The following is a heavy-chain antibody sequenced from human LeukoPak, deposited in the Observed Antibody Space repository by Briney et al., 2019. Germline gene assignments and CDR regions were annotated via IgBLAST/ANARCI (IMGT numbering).Heavy chain of an antibody. CDR2: IYTSGST. Sequence: SETLSLTCTVSGGSISSYYWSWIRQPPGKGLEWIGYIYTSGSTNYNPSLKSRVTISVDTSKNQFSLKLSSVTAADTAVYYCARQVLGFWSGYSSNNWFDPWGQGTLVTVSS. V-gene: IGHV4-4*09. CDR1: GGSISSYY. CDR3: ARQVLGFWSGYSSNNWFDP. J-gene: IGHJ5*02. D-gene: IGHD3-3*01.